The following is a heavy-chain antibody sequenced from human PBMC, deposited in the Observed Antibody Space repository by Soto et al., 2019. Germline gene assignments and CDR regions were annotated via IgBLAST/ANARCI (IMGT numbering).Heavy chain of an antibody. V-gene: IGHV4-31*03. J-gene: IGHJ4*02. Sequence: PSETLSLTCTVSGGSISSGGYYWSWIRQHPGKGLEWIGYIYYSGSTYYNPSLKGRVTISVDTSKNQFSLKLSSVTAADTAVYYCARARRDCSSTSCRHLDYWGQGTLVTVSS. CDR1: GGSISSGGYY. D-gene: IGHD2-2*01. CDR3: ARARRDCSSTSCRHLDY. CDR2: IYYSGST.